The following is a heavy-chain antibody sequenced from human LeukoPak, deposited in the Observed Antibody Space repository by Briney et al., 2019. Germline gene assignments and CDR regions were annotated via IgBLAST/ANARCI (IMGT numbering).Heavy chain of an antibody. J-gene: IGHJ4*02. CDR2: ISYDGSNK. V-gene: IGHV3-30-3*01. Sequence: GSLRLSCAASGFTFSSYAMHWVRQAPGKGLEWVAVISYDGSNKYYADSVKGRFTISRDNSKNTLYLQMNSLRAEDTAVYYCARADSYYFDYWGQGTLVTVSS. CDR3: ARADSYYFDY. CDR1: GFTFSSYA.